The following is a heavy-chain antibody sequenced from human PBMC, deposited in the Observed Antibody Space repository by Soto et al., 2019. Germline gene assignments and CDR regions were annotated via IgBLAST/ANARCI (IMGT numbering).Heavy chain of an antibody. CDR3: ARTYCSGGSCYDLFDY. V-gene: IGHV4-59*08. CDR2: IYYSGST. CDR1: AGSIKSFY. Sequence: PSETLSLTCTVSAGSIKSFYWSWIRQPPGKGLEWIGYIYYSGSTNYNPSLKSRVTISVDTSKNQFSLKLSSVTAAVTVVYFCARTYCSGGSCYDLFDYWGQGTLVTDSS. D-gene: IGHD2-15*01. J-gene: IGHJ4*02.